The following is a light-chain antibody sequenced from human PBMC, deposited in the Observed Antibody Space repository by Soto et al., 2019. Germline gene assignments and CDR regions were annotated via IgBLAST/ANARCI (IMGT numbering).Light chain of an antibody. CDR3: TSCASSGTLV. V-gene: IGLV2-14*03. Sequence: QSVLTQPPSVSGSPGQSVTISCTGTSSDIGGYNYVSWYQQHPGKAPKLKLYEVFHRPSGIPDRFSGSKSGYTASLTISGLQADDEADYYCTSCASSGTLVFGGGTKVTVL. CDR1: SSDIGGYNY. CDR2: EVF. J-gene: IGLJ2*01.